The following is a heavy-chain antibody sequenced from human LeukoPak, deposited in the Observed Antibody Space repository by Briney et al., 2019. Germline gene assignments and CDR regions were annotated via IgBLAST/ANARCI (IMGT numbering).Heavy chain of an antibody. V-gene: IGHV4-30-2*01. CDR3: ARVRSGSYLLDY. J-gene: IGHJ4*02. CDR1: CVSISSGGYS. D-gene: IGHD3-10*01. Sequence: SETLSLTCAVSCVSISSGGYSWSWIRQPPGKGLEWIGYIYHSGSTYYNPSLKSRVTISVDRSKNQFSLKLSSVTAADTAVYYCARVRSGSYLLDYWGQGTLVTVSS. CDR2: IYHSGST.